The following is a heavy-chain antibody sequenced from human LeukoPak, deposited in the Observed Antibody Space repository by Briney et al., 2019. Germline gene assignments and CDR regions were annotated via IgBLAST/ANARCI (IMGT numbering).Heavy chain of an antibody. V-gene: IGHV3-30*02. J-gene: IGHJ5*02. CDR2: VRNDGSNE. CDR1: GFVLSDYG. Sequence: GGSLRLSCTASGFVLSDYGMHWVRQAPGKGLEWVAFVRNDGSNEYYVGPVKGRFTISRDKSKNTLYLQMNSLRAEDTAVYSCAKESDSGYHSEGPKPWGLGTPVTVSS. CDR3: AKESDSGYHSEGPKP. D-gene: IGHD5-12*01.